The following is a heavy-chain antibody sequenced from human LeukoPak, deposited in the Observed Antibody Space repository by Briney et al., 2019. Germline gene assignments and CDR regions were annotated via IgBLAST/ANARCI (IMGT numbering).Heavy chain of an antibody. CDR3: AREFRTDKNRGLFSINYYYGMDV. CDR1: GFTFSSYE. D-gene: IGHD3-10*01. V-gene: IGHV3-48*03. CDR2: ISSSGGTR. J-gene: IGHJ6*04. Sequence: GGSLRLSCAASGFTFSSYEMNWVRQAPGKGLEWVSYISSSGGTRYYADSVKGRFTISRDNAKNSLYLQMNSLRAEDTAVYYCAREFRTDKNRGLFSINYYYGMDVWGKGTTVTVSS.